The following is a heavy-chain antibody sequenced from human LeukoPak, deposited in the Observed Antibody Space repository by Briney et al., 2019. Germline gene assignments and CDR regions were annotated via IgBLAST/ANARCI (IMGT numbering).Heavy chain of an antibody. CDR3: ATSPYGGYAVLDY. CDR1: GYTLAELS. CDR2: FDPEDGET. V-gene: IGHV1-24*01. Sequence: ASVKVSCKVSGYTLAELSMHWVRQAPGKGLEWMGGFDPEDGETIYAQKFQGRVTMTEDTSTDTAYMELSSLRSEDTAVYYCATSPYGGYAVLDYWGQGTLVTVSS. J-gene: IGHJ4*02. D-gene: IGHD5-12*01.